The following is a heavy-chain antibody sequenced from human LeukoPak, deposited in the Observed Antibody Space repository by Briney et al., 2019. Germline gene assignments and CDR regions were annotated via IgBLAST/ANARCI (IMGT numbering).Heavy chain of an antibody. Sequence: GGSLRLSCAASGFTFSSHGMHWVRRAPGKGLGWVAVISYDGSLKYYADSVKGRFTISRDNPKNTLYLQMNSLRAEDTAVYFCAKDPSNLGPIDYWGQGTLVTVFS. D-gene: IGHD7-27*01. V-gene: IGHV3-30*18. CDR2: ISYDGSLK. CDR3: AKDPSNLGPIDY. J-gene: IGHJ4*02. CDR1: GFTFSSHG.